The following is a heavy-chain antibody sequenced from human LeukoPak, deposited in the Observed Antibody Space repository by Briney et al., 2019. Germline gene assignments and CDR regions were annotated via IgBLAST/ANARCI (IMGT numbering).Heavy chain of an antibody. D-gene: IGHD3-10*01. CDR1: GFTFSSYS. J-gene: IGHJ6*02. CDR2: ISSSSSTI. Sequence: PGGSLRLSCAASGFTFSSYSMNWVRQAPGKGLEWVSYISSSSSTIYYADSVKGRFTISRDNAKNSLYLQMNSLRAEDTAVYYCARAPTPETLWFGELYHNYYYGMDVWGQGTTVTVSS. CDR3: ARAPTPETLWFGELYHNYYYGMDV. V-gene: IGHV3-48*01.